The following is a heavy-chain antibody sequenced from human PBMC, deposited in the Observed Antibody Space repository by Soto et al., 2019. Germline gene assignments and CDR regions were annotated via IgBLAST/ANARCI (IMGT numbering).Heavy chain of an antibody. CDR2: IKQDGSEK. CDR3: ARKKVGATGDAFDI. J-gene: IGHJ3*02. Sequence: GGSLRLSCAASGFTFSSYWMSWVRQAPGKGLEWVANIKQDGSEKYYVDSVKGRFTISRDNAKNSLYLQMNSLRADDTAVFYCARKKVGATGDAFDIWGQGTMVTVSS. D-gene: IGHD1-26*01. CDR1: GFTFSSYW. V-gene: IGHV3-7*03.